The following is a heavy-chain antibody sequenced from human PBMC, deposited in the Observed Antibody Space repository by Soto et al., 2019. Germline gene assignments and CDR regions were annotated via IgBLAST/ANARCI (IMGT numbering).Heavy chain of an antibody. Sequence: PGESLKISCKGSGYSFTSYWISWVRQMPGKGLEWMGRIDPSDSQTYYSTSFRGHVTISVTKSITTVFLQWSSLRASDTAMYYCARQIYDSDTGPNFQYYFDSWGQGTPVTVS. CDR2: IDPSDSQT. V-gene: IGHV5-10-1*01. J-gene: IGHJ4*02. CDR3: ARQIYDSDTGPNFQYYFDS. D-gene: IGHD3-22*01. CDR1: GYSFTSYW.